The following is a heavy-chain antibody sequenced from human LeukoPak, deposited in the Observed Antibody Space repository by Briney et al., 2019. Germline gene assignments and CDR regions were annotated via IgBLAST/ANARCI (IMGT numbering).Heavy chain of an antibody. D-gene: IGHD3-16*02. CDR3: ARAGYTISSYRFDY. V-gene: IGHV4-38-2*01. Sequence: SETLSLTCAVSGYSISSGYYWGWIRQPPGKGPEWVGSIYHSGNTYYNPSLKSRVAISVDTSKNQFSLKLSSVTAADTAVYFCARAGYTISSYRFDYWGQGALVTVSS. CDR2: IYHSGNT. J-gene: IGHJ4*02. CDR1: GYSISSGYY.